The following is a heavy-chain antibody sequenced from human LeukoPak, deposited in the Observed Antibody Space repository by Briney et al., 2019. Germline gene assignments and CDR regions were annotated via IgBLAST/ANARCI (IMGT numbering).Heavy chain of an antibody. J-gene: IGHJ6*02. CDR2: IYFDGSNK. CDR1: GFTFSNYA. D-gene: IGHD5-12*01. Sequence: GGSLRLSCAASGFTFSNYAMHWVRQAPGKGLEWVAVIYFDGSNKYYADTVKGRFTISRDNSKNTLYLQMNSLRAKDTAVYYCARGGNIVATSYYYYYDMDVWGQGTTVTVSS. V-gene: IGHV3-30-3*01. CDR3: ARGGNIVATSYYYYYDMDV.